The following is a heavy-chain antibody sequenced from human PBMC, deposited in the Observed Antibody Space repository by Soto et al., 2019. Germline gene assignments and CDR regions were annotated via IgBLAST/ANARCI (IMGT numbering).Heavy chain of an antibody. D-gene: IGHD2-8*01. CDR1: GYPFSDNQ. CDR3: ATKHSLHYLTWGLYA. CDR2: INPKSDDT. Sequence: ASVKFSCTSSGYPFSDNQIHWLRRAPGQGLEWMGRINPKSDDTNYAQKFQGRVTMTRDTSIDTAYLELTGLTSDDTATYYCATKHSLHYLTWGLYAGGQGTRVT. J-gene: IGHJ4*02. V-gene: IGHV1-2*02.